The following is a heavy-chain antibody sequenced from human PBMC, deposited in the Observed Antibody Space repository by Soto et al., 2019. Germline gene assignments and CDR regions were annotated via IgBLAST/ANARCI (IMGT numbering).Heavy chain of an antibody. D-gene: IGHD2-15*01. Sequence: QVQLVQSGAEVKKPGASVKVSCKASGFTFSNYGISWVRQAPGQGLEWMGWISAYNGNTDYAQKLQDRVTMTTDTSTSTANMERSSVRSDDTAVYYCARDRYSSDIWGQGTMVTGSS. J-gene: IGHJ3*02. CDR1: GFTFSNYG. CDR3: ARDRYSSDI. CDR2: ISAYNGNT. V-gene: IGHV1-18*01.